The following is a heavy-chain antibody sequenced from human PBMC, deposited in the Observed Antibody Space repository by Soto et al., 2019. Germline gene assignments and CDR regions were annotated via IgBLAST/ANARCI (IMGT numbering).Heavy chain of an antibody. CDR3: ARNLGGIHDSSGSGRNWLDP. D-gene: IGHD3-22*01. Sequence: ASVKVSCKASGYTFTSYYMHWVRQAPGQGLEWMGIINPSGGSTSYAQKFQGRVTMTRDTSTSTVYMELSSLRSEDTAVYYCARNLGGIHDSSGSGRNWLDPGGKETLVTVSS. J-gene: IGHJ5*02. CDR1: GYTFTSYY. CDR2: INPSGGST. V-gene: IGHV1-46*01.